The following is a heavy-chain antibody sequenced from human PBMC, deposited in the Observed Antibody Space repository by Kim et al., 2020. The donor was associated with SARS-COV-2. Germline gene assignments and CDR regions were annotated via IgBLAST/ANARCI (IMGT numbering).Heavy chain of an antibody. CDR1: GFTFDDYA. Sequence: GGSLRLSCAASGFTFDDYAMHWVRQAPGKGLEWVSGISWNSGSIGYADSVKGRFTISRDNAKNSLYLQMNSLRAEDTALYYCAKGDGHYYGSGSYGSINYWGQGTLVTVSS. CDR3: AKGDGHYYGSGSYGSINY. J-gene: IGHJ4*02. V-gene: IGHV3-9*01. CDR2: ISWNSGSI. D-gene: IGHD3-10*01.